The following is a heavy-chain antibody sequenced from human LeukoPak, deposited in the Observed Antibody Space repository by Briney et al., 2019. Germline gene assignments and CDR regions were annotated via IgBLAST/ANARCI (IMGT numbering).Heavy chain of an antibody. Sequence: KASETLSLTCTVSGGSISNYWWSWIRQPPGKGLEWIGYVFDSGGTNYNPSLKSRVTISVDTSKKQFSLKLSSVTAADTAVYYCARGYSSSWNYFDYWGQGTQVSVSS. CDR3: ARGYSSSWNYFDY. J-gene: IGHJ4*02. V-gene: IGHV4-59*01. D-gene: IGHD6-13*01. CDR1: GGSISNYW. CDR2: VFDSGGT.